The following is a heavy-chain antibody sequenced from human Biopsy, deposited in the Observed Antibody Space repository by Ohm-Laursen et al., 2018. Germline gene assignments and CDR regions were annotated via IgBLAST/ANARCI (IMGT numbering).Heavy chain of an antibody. V-gene: IGHV4-59*01. J-gene: IGHJ2*01. Sequence: SETLSLTCTVSGDSISSYYWSWIRQPPGKGLQWIGYVYYTGSTDYNPSLQSRVTISVDTSKNHLSLRLRSVTPADTAIYYCARDRGYYSDRTVPGYFDLWGRGTLVTASS. CDR1: GDSISSYY. CDR3: ARDRGYYSDRTVPGYFDL. D-gene: IGHD3-22*01. CDR2: VYYTGST.